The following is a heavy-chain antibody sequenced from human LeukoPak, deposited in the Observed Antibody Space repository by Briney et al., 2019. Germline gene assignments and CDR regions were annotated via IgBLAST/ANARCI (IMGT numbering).Heavy chain of an antibody. CDR3: ANLVPIAAAGILDY. Sequence: GGSLRLSCAASGFTFSSYSMNWVRQAPGKGLEWVSKITSSSSTAFYADSVKGRFTISRDNSKNTLYLQMNSLRAEDTAVYYCANLVPIAAAGILDYWGQGTLVTVSS. CDR1: GFTFSSYS. D-gene: IGHD6-13*01. V-gene: IGHV3-48*01. J-gene: IGHJ4*02. CDR2: ITSSSSTA.